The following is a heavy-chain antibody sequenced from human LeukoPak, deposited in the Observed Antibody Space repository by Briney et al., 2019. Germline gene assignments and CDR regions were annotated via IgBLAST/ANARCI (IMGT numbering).Heavy chain of an antibody. D-gene: IGHD4-11*01. CDR2: INAGNGNT. Sequence: ASVKVSCKASGYTFTSYAMHWVRQAPGQRLEWMGWINAGNGNTKYSQKFQGRVTITRDTSASTAYMELSSLRSEDTAVYYCARVSTGSPKVEVYSDYWGQGTLVTVSS. CDR1: GYTFTSYA. CDR3: ARVSTGSPKVEVYSDY. V-gene: IGHV1-3*01. J-gene: IGHJ4*02.